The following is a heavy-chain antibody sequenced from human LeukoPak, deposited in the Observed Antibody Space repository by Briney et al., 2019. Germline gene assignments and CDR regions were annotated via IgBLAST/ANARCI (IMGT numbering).Heavy chain of an antibody. CDR3: ARVRDHPYSSGLSPYYYYGMDV. Sequence: GRSLRLSCAASGFTFSSYAMHWVHQAPGKGLEWVAVISYDGSNKYYADSVKGRFTISRDNSKNTLYLQMNSLRAEDTAVYYCARVRDHPYSSGLSPYYYYGMDVWGQGTTVTVSS. D-gene: IGHD6-19*01. CDR1: GFTFSSYA. CDR2: ISYDGSNK. J-gene: IGHJ6*02. V-gene: IGHV3-30-3*01.